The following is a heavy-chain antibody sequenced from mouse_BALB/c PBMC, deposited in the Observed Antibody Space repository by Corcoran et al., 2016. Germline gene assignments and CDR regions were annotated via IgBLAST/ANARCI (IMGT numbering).Heavy chain of an antibody. CDR2: INPNNGGT. J-gene: IGHJ2*01. Sequence: EVLLQQSGPELVKPGASVKIPCKASGYTFTDYNMDWVKQSHGKSLEWIGDINPNNGGTIYNQKFKGKATLTVDKSSSTAYMELRSLTSEDTAVYYCERRDPTVVYLDYWGQGTTLTVSS. V-gene: IGHV1-18*01. CDR1: GYTFTDYN. CDR3: ERRDPTVVYLDY. D-gene: IGHD1-1*01.